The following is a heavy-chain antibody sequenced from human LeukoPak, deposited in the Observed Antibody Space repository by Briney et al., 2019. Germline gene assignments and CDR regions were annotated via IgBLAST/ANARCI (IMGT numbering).Heavy chain of an antibody. J-gene: IGHJ4*02. CDR3: AREGAGYFDY. Sequence: SPVKVSCKASGGTFSSYAISWVLQAPGQGLEWMVGIIPIFRTANYPQKFQGRVTITADESTSTAYMELSSLRSEDTAVYYCAREGAGYFDYWGQGTLVTVSS. CDR2: IIPIFRTA. D-gene: IGHD3-10*01. V-gene: IGHV1-69*13. CDR1: GGTFSSYA.